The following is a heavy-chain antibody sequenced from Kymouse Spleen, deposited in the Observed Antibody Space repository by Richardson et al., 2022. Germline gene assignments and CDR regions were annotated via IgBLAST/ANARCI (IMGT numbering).Heavy chain of an antibody. CDR1: GGSFSGYY. V-gene: IGHV4-34*01. J-gene: IGHJ5*02. CDR2: INHSGST. Sequence: QVQLQQWGAGLLKPSETLSLTCAVYGGSFSGYYWSWIRQPPGKGLEWIGEINHSGSTNYNPSLKSRVTISVDTSKNQFSLKLSSVTAADTAVYYCARGVAAAPNWFDPWGQGTLVTVSS. D-gene: IGHD6-13*01. CDR3: ARGVAAAPNWFDP.